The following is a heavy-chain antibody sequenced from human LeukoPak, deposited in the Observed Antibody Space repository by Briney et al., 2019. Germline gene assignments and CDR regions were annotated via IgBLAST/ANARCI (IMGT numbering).Heavy chain of an antibody. V-gene: IGHV7-4-1*02. J-gene: IGHJ6*02. CDR3: ARFVTYGLDV. D-gene: IGHD2/OR15-2a*01. Sequence: ASVKVSCKASGYTFTNYAMHWVRQAPGQGLEWMGWINTNTANPTYAQGFTGRFVFSLDTSVSTSYLQINSLKAEDTAVYYCARFVTYGLDVWGQGTTVTVSS. CDR1: GYTFTNYA. CDR2: INTNTANP.